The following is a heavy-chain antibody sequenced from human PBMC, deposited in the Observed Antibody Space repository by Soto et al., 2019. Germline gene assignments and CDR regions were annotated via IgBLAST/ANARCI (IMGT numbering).Heavy chain of an antibody. CDR3: VAGGGVHYDSTWGDF. Sequence: QVQLVESGGGVVQPGKSLRLSCVASGDSLSNYGMHWVRQAPGKGLEWVASIWHDGRYEFHADSVKGRFAISRDNSTNSLYRQMNSIRVEDTAMSYCVAGGGVHYDSTWGDFGGQGPLVTVSS. D-gene: IGHD2-21*02. J-gene: IGHJ1*01. V-gene: IGHV3-33*01. CDR1: GDSLSNYG. CDR2: IWHDGRYE.